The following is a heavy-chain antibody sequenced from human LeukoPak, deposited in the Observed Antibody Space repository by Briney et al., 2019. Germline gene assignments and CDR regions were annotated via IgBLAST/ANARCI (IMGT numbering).Heavy chain of an antibody. J-gene: IGHJ4*02. V-gene: IGHV3-23*01. D-gene: IGHD3-3*01. CDR2: ISGSGGRT. CDR3: GKNHDFWSGTSYYFDY. Sequence: PGGSLRLSCAASGFTFSSYAMSWVRQAPGKGLEWVSAISGSGGRTYYADSVKGRFTISRDNSKSTLYLHMSSLRAEDTAVYYCGKNHDFWSGTSYYFDYWGQGTLVTVSS. CDR1: GFTFSSYA.